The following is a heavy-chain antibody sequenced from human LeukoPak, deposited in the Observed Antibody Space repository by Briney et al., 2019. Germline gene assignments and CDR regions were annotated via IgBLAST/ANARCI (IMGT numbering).Heavy chain of an antibody. J-gene: IGHJ4*02. V-gene: IGHV1-69*05. CDR2: IIPIFGTA. CDR1: GGTFSSYA. Sequence: SVKVSCKASGGTFSSYAISWVRQAPGQGLEWMGRIIPIFGTANYAQKLQGRVSMTTDTSTSTAYMELRSLRSDDTAVYYCARERDVAYYYGSGSQAADYWGQGTLVTVSS. D-gene: IGHD3-10*01. CDR3: ARERDVAYYYGSGSQAADY.